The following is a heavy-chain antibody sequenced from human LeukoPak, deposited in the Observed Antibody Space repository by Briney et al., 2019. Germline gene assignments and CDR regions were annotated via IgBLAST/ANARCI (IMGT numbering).Heavy chain of an antibody. V-gene: IGHV3-21*01. CDR1: GFTFSSYS. D-gene: IGHD2-21*02. CDR2: ISRGSGSI. J-gene: IGHJ2*01. Sequence: PGRSLRLSCAASGFTFSSYSMNWVRQAPGKGLEWVSSISRGSGSIYYADSLKGRVTISRDNAKNSLSLQMNSLRVEDTAVYYCARAPPYCGGDCSDWYFDLWGRGTLVTVSS. CDR3: ARAPPYCGGDCSDWYFDL.